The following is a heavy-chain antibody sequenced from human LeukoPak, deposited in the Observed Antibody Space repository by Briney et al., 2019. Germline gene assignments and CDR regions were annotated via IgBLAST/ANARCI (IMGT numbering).Heavy chain of an antibody. V-gene: IGHV4-39*01. D-gene: IGHD7-27*01. CDR2: IYYSGST. J-gene: IGHJ3*02. CDR1: GGSISSSSYY. CDR3: ARLGISAFDI. Sequence: PSETLSLTCTVSGGSISSSSYYWGWIRQPPGKWLEWIGSIYYSGSTYYNPSLKSRVTISVDTSKNQFSLKLSSVTAADTAVYYCARLGISAFDIWGQGTMVTVSS.